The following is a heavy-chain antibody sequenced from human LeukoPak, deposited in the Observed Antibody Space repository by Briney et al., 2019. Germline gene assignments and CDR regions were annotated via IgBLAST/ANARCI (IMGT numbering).Heavy chain of an antibody. CDR2: ISYSGST. Sequence: ASETLSLTCTVSGGSIYGGSYYWSWIRQPPGMGLEWLGYISYSGSTNYNPSLKSRVTFSIDTSKNQFSLKLSSVTAADTAVYYCARGADGSGYPFDYWGQGTLVTVSS. V-gene: IGHV4-61*01. CDR3: ARGADGSGYPFDY. CDR1: GGSIYGGSYY. J-gene: IGHJ4*02. D-gene: IGHD3-22*01.